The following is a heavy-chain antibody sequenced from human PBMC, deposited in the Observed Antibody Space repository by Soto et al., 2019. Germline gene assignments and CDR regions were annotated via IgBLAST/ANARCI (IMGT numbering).Heavy chain of an antibody. D-gene: IGHD1-26*01. Sequence: GGSLRLSCAASGFTVSSNYMSWVRQAPGKGLEWVSVIYSGGSTYYADSVKGRFTISRDNSKNTLYLQMNSLRAEDTAVYYCARFSKGGSYFDYWGQGTLVTVSS. J-gene: IGHJ4*02. CDR1: GFTVSSNY. CDR3: ARFSKGGSYFDY. V-gene: IGHV3-53*01. CDR2: IYSGGST.